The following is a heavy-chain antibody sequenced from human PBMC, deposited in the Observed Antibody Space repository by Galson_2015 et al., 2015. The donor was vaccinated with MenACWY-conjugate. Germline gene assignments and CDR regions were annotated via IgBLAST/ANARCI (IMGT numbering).Heavy chain of an antibody. V-gene: IGHV3-73*01. CDR1: GFSFSDSA. J-gene: IGHJ4*02. Sequence: LRLSCAASGFSFSDSAMHWVRQASGKGLEWVGRIRCKRNNYATTYAASVQGRFTISRDESERMAYLHMNSLKTEDTAIYYCTRQSPLNFDYWGQGVLITVSS. CDR3: TRQSPLNFDY. CDR2: IRCKRNNYAT.